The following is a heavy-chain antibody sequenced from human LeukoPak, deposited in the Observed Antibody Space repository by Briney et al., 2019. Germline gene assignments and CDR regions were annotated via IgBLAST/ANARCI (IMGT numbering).Heavy chain of an antibody. V-gene: IGHV3-30*18. Sequence: GGSLRLSCAASGSTFSRSDMHWVRQAPGKGLEWVTLISSDGSNIYYADSVKGRLTTSRDNSKNTLYLQMDSLRAEDTAVYYCAKVSPSGASYFHYWGQGTLVTVSS. CDR3: AKVSPSGASYFHY. CDR1: GSTFSRSD. CDR2: ISSDGSNI. D-gene: IGHD1-26*01. J-gene: IGHJ4*02.